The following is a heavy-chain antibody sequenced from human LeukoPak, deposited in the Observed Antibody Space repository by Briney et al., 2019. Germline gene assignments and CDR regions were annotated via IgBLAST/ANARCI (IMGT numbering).Heavy chain of an antibody. CDR3: ARDPSGANYFDY. Sequence: PSETLSLTCTVSGGSISSGDYYWSWIRQPPGKGLEWIGYIHYSGSTDYNPSLKSRVTISVDTSNNQFSLKLSSVTAADTAVYYCARDPSGANYFDYWGQGTLVTVSS. CDR2: IHYSGST. D-gene: IGHD5-12*01. CDR1: GGSISSGDYY. V-gene: IGHV4-30-4*01. J-gene: IGHJ4*02.